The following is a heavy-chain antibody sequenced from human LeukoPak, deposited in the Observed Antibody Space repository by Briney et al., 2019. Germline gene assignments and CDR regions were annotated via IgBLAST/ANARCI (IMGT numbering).Heavy chain of an antibody. CDR3: ARETYTKHAFDI. J-gene: IGHJ3*02. Sequence: SETLSLTCTVSGGSISSHYWSWIRRPPGKELEGIGYIYYSGSTNYNPSLKSRVTISVDTSKNQFSLKLSSVTAADTAVYYCARETYTKHAFDIWGQGTMVTVSS. V-gene: IGHV4-59*11. D-gene: IGHD4-11*01. CDR2: IYYSGST. CDR1: GGSISSHY.